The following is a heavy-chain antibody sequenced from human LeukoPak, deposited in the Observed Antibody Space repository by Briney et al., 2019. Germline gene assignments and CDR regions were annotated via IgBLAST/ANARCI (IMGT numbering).Heavy chain of an antibody. CDR3: ARGHLFGYCSGGSCYWDY. CDR2: IWYDGSNK. J-gene: IGHJ4*02. D-gene: IGHD2-15*01. CDR1: GLTFSSYG. Sequence: GGSLRLSCAASGLTFSSYGMHWVRQAPGKGLEWVAVIWYDGSNKYYADSVKGRFTISRDNSKNTLYLQMNSLRAEDTAVYYCARGHLFGYCSGGSCYWDYWGQGTLVTVSS. V-gene: IGHV3-33*01.